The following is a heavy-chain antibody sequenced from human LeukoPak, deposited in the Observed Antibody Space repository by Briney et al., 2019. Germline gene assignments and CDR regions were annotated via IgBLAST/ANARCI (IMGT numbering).Heavy chain of an antibody. J-gene: IGHJ6*03. D-gene: IGHD5-18*01. CDR3: AREPGGARGYSYGYGYCYYMDV. CDR1: GGSLSRHY. CDR2: VYYSGST. V-gene: IGHV4-59*11. Sequence: KASETLSLTCTVSGGSLSRHYWSWIRQPPGKRPEWIGYVYYSGSTNYNPSLKSRVTISVDTSKNQFSLKLSSVTAADTAVYYCAREPGGARGYSYGYGYCYYMDVWGKGTTVTVSS.